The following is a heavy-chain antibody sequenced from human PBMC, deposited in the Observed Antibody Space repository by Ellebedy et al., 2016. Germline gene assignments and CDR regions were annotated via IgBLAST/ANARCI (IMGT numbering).Heavy chain of an antibody. V-gene: IGHV3-21*01. CDR3: ARVVAVAPTINDAFDI. CDR1: GFTFSSYS. CDR2: ISSSSSYI. J-gene: IGHJ3*02. D-gene: IGHD6-19*01. Sequence: GESLKISCAASGFTFSSYSMNWVRQAPGKGLEWVSSISSSSSYIYYADSVKGRFTISRDNAKNSLYLQMNSLRAEDTAVYYCARVVAVAPTINDAFDIWGQGTMVTVSS.